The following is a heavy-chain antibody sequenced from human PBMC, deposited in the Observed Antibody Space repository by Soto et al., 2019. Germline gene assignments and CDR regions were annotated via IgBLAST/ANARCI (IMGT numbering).Heavy chain of an antibody. D-gene: IGHD4-17*01. CDR3: AKDRSPTTVTFYYYYGMDV. Sequence: PGGSLRLSCAASGFTFSSYAMSWVRQAPGKGLEWVSAISGSGGSTYYADSVKGRFTISRDNSKNTLYLQMNSLRAEDTAVYYCAKDRSPTTVTFYYYYGMDVWGQGTTVTVSS. CDR1: GFTFSSYA. J-gene: IGHJ6*02. V-gene: IGHV3-23*01. CDR2: ISGSGGST.